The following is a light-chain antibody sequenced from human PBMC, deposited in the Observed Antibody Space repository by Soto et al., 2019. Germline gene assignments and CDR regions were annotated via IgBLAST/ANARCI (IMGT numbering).Light chain of an antibody. CDR1: QSVNSF. CDR2: DTS. CDR3: QQYNNWPV. V-gene: IGKV3-11*01. Sequence: EIVLTQSPATLSLSPGERATLSCRASQSVNSFLAWYQQKPGQAPRLLIYDTSSRATGIPARFSGSGSGTEFTLTISSLQSEDFAVYYCQQYNNWPVFGQGTKVDIK. J-gene: IGKJ1*01.